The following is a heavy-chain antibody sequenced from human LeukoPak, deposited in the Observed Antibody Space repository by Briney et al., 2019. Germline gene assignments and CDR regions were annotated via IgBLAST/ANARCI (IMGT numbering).Heavy chain of an antibody. Sequence: ASVKLSCTASGYTFTSYDINWVRQATGQGLGWMGWMNPNNGGTNYAQKFQGRVTMTRATSISPAYMELSRLRSDDTAVYYCARDQWMGYWSSTSCYRGYHWFDPWGQGTLVTVSS. CDR2: MNPNNGGT. CDR1: GYTFTSYD. D-gene: IGHD2-2*01. V-gene: IGHV1-2*02. J-gene: IGHJ5*02. CDR3: ARDQWMGYWSSTSCYRGYHWFDP.